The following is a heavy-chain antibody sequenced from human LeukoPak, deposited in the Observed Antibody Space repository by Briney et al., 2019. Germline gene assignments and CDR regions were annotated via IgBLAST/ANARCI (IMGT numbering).Heavy chain of an antibody. CDR1: GFTFSSYA. CDR3: AKETYYYDSSGIFDY. D-gene: IGHD3-22*01. V-gene: IGHV3-23*01. J-gene: IGHJ4*02. CDR2: ISGSGGST. Sequence: TGGSLRLSCAASGFTFSSYAMSWVRQAPGKGLEWVSAISGSGGSTYHADSVKGRFTISRDNSKNTLYLQMNSLRAEDTAVYYCAKETYYYDSSGIFDYWGQGTLVTVSS.